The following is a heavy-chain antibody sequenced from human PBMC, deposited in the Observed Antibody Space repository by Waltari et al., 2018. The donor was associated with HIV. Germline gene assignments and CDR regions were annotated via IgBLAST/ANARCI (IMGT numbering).Heavy chain of an antibody. J-gene: IGHJ4*02. Sequence: EVQVVESGGGLVQPGGTLRLSCAASGFTFSSYWMHWGGQVPGKGLEGVSRINTDGSSTSYADSVEGRCTISRDNAKNTLFLQLYSLRAEDTAVYYCATSVESYDFWSGAYYFDYWGQGTLVTVSS. V-gene: IGHV3-74*01. D-gene: IGHD3-3*01. CDR1: GFTFSSYW. CDR3: ATSVESYDFWSGAYYFDY. CDR2: INTDGSST.